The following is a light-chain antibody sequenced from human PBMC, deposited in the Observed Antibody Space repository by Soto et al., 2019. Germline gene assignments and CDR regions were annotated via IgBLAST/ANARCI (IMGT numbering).Light chain of an antibody. Sequence: DIQMTQSPSSLSASVGATITIACRGSQSISRYLNWYQPKPGKAPKLLINAASSLERGVPSRFSGGGSGTDFILNISSLQPDDFATYYCQQNYRATPWTLGQGTKVDIK. CDR1: QSISRY. CDR2: AAS. J-gene: IGKJ1*01. V-gene: IGKV1-39*01. CDR3: QQNYRATPWT.